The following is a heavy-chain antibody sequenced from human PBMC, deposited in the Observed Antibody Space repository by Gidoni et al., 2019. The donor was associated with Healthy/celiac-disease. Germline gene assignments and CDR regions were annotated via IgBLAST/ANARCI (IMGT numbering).Heavy chain of an antibody. V-gene: IGHV1-69*04. Sequence: QVQLVQSGAEVQKPGSAVKVSCKASGGTFSSYAIRWVRQAPGQGLEWMGRIIPILGIANYAQKVQGRVTITADKSTSTAYMELSSLRSEDTAVYYCAREKAYCSSTSCYYYYGMDVLGQGTTVTVSS. D-gene: IGHD2-2*01. CDR3: AREKAYCSSTSCYYYYGMDV. CDR2: IIPILGIA. CDR1: GGTFSSYA. J-gene: IGHJ6*02.